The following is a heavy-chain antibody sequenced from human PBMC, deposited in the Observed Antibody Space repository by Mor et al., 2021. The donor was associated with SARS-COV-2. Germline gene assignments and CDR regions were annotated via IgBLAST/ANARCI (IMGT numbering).Heavy chain of an antibody. Sequence: IRQPPGKGLEWIGEIHRSGSTNYNPSLKSRVTLSIDTSKNQFSLKLTTLTAADMAVYFCARGRVSGSYYDYWGQ. CDR2: IHRSGST. V-gene: IGHV4-34*01. D-gene: IGHD3-10*01. CDR3: ARGRVSGSYYDY. J-gene: IGHJ4*02.